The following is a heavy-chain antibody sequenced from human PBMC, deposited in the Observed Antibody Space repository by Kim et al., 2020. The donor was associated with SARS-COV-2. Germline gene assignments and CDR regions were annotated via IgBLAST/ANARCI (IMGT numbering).Heavy chain of an antibody. Sequence: GGSLRLSCAASGFTFSDYYMSWIRQAPGKGLEWVSYISSSSSYTNYADSVKGRFTISRDNAKNSLYLQMNSLRAEDTAVYYCARVNGAAAGLFDYWGQGTLVTVSS. CDR1: GFTFSDYY. J-gene: IGHJ4*02. CDR2: ISSSSSYT. CDR3: ARVNGAAAGLFDY. V-gene: IGHV3-11*06. D-gene: IGHD6-13*01.